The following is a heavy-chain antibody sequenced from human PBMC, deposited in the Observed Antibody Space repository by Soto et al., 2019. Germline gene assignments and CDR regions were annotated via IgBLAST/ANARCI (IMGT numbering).Heavy chain of an antibody. Sequence: QVQLVQSGAEVKKSGASVKVSCKASGYTFTAYYIHWLRQAPGQGLEWLGWINPDTGGRACAQTXQARVTSTRAPXTXTXXMDLSRLNSPAPPVFYCVRAVRSDRTSSYLGASDSWGQGPLIPVSS. CDR2: INPDTGGR. CDR1: GYTFTAYY. V-gene: IGHV1-2*02. J-gene: IGHJ4*02. CDR3: VRAVRSDRTSSYLGASDS. D-gene: IGHD6-6*01.